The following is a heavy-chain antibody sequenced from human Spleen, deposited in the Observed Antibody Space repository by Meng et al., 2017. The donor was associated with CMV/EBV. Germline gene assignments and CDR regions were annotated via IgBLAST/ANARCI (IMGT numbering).Heavy chain of an antibody. J-gene: IGHJ4*02. V-gene: IGHV1-2*02. CDR1: GYTFTSYG. CDR3: ARVESGSHDY. D-gene: IGHD1-26*01. Sequence: ASVKVSCKASGYTFTSYGISWVRQAPGQGLEWMGWINPNSGGTNYAQKFQGRVTMTRDTSISTAYMELSRLRSDDTAVYYCARVESGSHDYWGQGTLVTVSS. CDR2: INPNSGGT.